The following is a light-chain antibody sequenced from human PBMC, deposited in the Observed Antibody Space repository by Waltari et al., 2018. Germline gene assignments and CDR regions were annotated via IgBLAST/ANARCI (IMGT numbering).Light chain of an antibody. Sequence: QSALTQPASVSGSPGQSITISCTGTSSDVGGYNYVSWYQQHPGKAPKLMIYEVSNRPSGVSNRFSGSKSGNTASLTISGLQAEDEADYYCSSYTSSSIPYVVFGGGTKLTVL. CDR1: SSDVGGYNY. V-gene: IGLV2-14*01. CDR3: SSYTSSSIPYVV. J-gene: IGLJ2*01. CDR2: EVS.